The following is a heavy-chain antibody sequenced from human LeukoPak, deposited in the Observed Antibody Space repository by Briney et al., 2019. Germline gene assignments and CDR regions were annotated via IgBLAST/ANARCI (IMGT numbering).Heavy chain of an antibody. CDR1: GYSFTSYW. CDR2: IDPSDSYT. Sequence: GESLQISYKGSGYSFTSYWISWVRQMPGKGLEWMGRIDPSDSYTNYSPSFQGHVTISADKSISTAYLQWSSLKASDTAMYYCASYPLPNCSGGSCYNWGQGTLVTVSS. J-gene: IGHJ4*02. D-gene: IGHD2-15*01. V-gene: IGHV5-10-1*01. CDR3: ASYPLPNCSGGSCYN.